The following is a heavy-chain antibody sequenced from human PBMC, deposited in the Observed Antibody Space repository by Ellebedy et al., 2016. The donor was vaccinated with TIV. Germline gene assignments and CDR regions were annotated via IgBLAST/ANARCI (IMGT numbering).Heavy chain of an antibody. CDR3: ARVGSGWYGRLD. CDR2: IKRDGTGA. J-gene: IGHJ4*02. D-gene: IGHD6-19*01. CDR1: GFTLSSHF. V-gene: IGHV3-74*01. Sequence: PGGSLRLSCAASGFTLSSHFMHWVRQAPGKGLVWVSHIKRDGTGATYADSVKGRFTVSRDIAKNTVYLQMNGLRAEDTGVYYCARVGSGWYGRLDWGQGTLVAVSS.